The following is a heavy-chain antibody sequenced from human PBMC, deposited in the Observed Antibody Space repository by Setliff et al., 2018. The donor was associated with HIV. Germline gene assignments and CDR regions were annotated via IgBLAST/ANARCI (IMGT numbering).Heavy chain of an antibody. CDR2: INPNSGGT. Sequence: GASVKVSCKASGYTFTGYYMHWVRQAPGQGLEWMGRINPNSGGTNYAQKFQGRVTMTRDTSISTAYMELSRLRSDDTAVYYCARGAYSSSWYDYYYYMDVWGKGTTVTVSS. CDR3: ARGAYSSSWYDYYYYMDV. V-gene: IGHV1-2*06. D-gene: IGHD6-13*01. J-gene: IGHJ6*03. CDR1: GYTFTGYY.